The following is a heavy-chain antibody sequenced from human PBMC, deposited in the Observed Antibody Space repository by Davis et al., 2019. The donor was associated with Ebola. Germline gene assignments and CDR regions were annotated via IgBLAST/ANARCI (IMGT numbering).Heavy chain of an antibody. CDR1: GYTFTSYA. CDR2: INAGNGDT. V-gene: IGHV1-3*01. CDR3: GRFPRNRIAARPQDWYFDL. J-gene: IGHJ2*01. Sequence: ASVKVSCKASGYTFTSYAMHWVRQAPGQRLEWMGWINAGNGDTKYSQKFQGRVTITRDTPASTAYMELSNLRSEDTAVYYCGRFPRNRIAARPQDWYFDLWGRGTQVTVSS. D-gene: IGHD6-6*01.